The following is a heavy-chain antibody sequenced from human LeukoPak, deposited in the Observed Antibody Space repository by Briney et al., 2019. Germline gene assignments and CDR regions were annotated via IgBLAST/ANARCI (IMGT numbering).Heavy chain of an antibody. CDR1: GFTFSLYV. Sequence: GGSLRLSCSASGFTFSLYVMHWVRQAPGKGLEYVSGISKNGDSTYYADSVKGRFTISRDNSKNTLYFQMSSLRTEDTAVYYCLARLDAYDIWGQGTMVTVSS. V-gene: IGHV3-64D*06. CDR2: ISKNGDST. J-gene: IGHJ3*02. CDR3: LARLDAYDI.